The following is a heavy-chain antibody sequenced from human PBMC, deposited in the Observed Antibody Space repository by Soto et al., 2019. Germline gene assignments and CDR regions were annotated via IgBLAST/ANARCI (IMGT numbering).Heavy chain of an antibody. J-gene: IGHJ4*02. CDR2: IYHSGST. D-gene: IGHD3-9*01. CDR3: TRPMLAGYYFYFDS. Sequence: PSETLSLTCAVSGYSVSSGYYWGWIRQPPGKGLEWIGTIYHSGSTYYNPSLESRVTISLDTSKNQLSLRLSSVTAADTAFYYCTRPMLAGYYFYFDSWGQGTLVTVSS. V-gene: IGHV4-38-2*01. CDR1: GYSVSSGYY.